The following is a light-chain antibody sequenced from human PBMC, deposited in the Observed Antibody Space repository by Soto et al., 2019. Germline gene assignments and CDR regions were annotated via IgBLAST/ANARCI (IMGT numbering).Light chain of an antibody. Sequence: QSVLTQPPSVSGSPGQSVTISCSGTSSDVGSDNRVSWYQQPPGTAPKLIIYAVSHRPSGVPDRFSGSKSGNTASLTISGLQAEDEADYYCNSYTSTSLYVFGTGTKVTVL. CDR1: SSDVGSDNR. CDR2: AVS. J-gene: IGLJ1*01. V-gene: IGLV2-18*02. CDR3: NSYTSTSLYV.